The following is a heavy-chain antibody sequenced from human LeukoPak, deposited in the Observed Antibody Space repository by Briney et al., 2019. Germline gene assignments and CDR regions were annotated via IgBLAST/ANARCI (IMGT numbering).Heavy chain of an antibody. CDR2: IRNAGSNK. Sequence: GGSLRLSCAASGFTFNNYGMHWVRQAPGKGLECVAFIRNAGSNKYYADSVKGRFTISRDNSKNTLYLQMNSLRAEDMAVYYCEKLLYWYIDLWGRSTLVTVST. J-gene: IGHJ2*01. CDR1: GFTFNNYG. D-gene: IGHD2-15*01. CDR3: EKLLYWYIDL. V-gene: IGHV3-30*02.